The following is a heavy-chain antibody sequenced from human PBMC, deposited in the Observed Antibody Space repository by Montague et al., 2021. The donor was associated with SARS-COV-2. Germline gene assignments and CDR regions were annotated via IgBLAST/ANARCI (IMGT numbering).Heavy chain of an antibody. Sequence: SETRSLTCTVSGGSITNRVYYWGWIRQPPGKGLDWIATIHHGGDTYYNASLKSRLTLSVDASKNQFSLRLSSVTAAGTALYYCARLIYGLFDYWGQGALVTVSS. D-gene: IGHD4-17*01. V-gene: IGHV4-39*01. CDR2: IHHGGDT. CDR1: GGSITNRVYY. CDR3: ARLIYGLFDY. J-gene: IGHJ4*02.